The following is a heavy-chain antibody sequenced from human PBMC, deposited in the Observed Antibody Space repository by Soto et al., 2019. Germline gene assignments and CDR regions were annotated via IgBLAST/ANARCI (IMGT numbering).Heavy chain of an antibody. CDR3: ATPMTTVGYGYVMDV. CDR2: IIPLFGTA. D-gene: IGHD4-4*01. CDR1: GGTFSSYA. V-gene: IGHV1-69*12. Sequence: QVQLVQSGAEVKKPGSSVTVSCKASGGTFSSYAISWVRQAPGQGLEWMGGIIPLFGTADYAPKVQGRVTITADESTSTAYMELISLRSDDTAVYYCATPMTTVGYGYVMDVWGQGTTVTVSS. J-gene: IGHJ6*02.